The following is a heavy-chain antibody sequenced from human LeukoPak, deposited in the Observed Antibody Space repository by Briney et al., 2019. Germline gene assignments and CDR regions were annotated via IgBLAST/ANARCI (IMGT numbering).Heavy chain of an antibody. V-gene: IGHV3-30*03. D-gene: IGHD3-10*01. Sequence: GGSLRLSCAASGFTFSSYSMNWVRQAPGKGLEWVAVISYDGSNKYYADSVKGRFTISRDNSKNTLYLQMNSLRAEDTAVYYCASVYGSGSYFFDYWGQGTLVTVAS. CDR2: ISYDGSNK. CDR3: ASVYGSGSYFFDY. J-gene: IGHJ4*02. CDR1: GFTFSSYS.